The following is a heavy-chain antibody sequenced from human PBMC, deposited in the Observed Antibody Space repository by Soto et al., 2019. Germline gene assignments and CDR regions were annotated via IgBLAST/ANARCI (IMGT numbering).Heavy chain of an antibody. CDR2: INPNSSGT. V-gene: IGHV1-2*04. CDR1: GYTFTGYY. Sequence: ASVKVSCKASGYTFTGYYMHWVRQAPGQGLERMGCINPNSSGTNYAQKFQGWVTMTRDTAISTTYMELSRLRSDDTAVYYWARGRYYDFWSGYYPGGMDVWGQGTTVTVSS. J-gene: IGHJ6*02. CDR3: ARGRYYDFWSGYYPGGMDV. D-gene: IGHD3-3*01.